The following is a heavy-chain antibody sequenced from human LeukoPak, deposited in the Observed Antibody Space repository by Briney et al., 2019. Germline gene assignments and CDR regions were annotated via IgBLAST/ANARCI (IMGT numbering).Heavy chain of an antibody. CDR3: AKGTYYYDSEDAFDI. J-gene: IGHJ3*02. D-gene: IGHD3-22*01. Sequence: GGSLRLSCAASGFTFSSYSMNWVRQAPGKGLEWVSSISSSSSYIYYADSVKGRFTISRDNAKNSLYLQMNSLRAEDTAVYYCAKGTYYYDSEDAFDIWGQGTMVTVSS. CDR2: ISSSSSYI. CDR1: GFTFSSYS. V-gene: IGHV3-21*01.